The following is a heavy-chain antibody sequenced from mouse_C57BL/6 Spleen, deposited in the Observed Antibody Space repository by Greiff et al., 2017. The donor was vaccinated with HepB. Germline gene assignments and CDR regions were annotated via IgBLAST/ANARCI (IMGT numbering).Heavy chain of an antibody. CDR3: ARSGITTVVGGAMDY. D-gene: IGHD1-1*01. CDR1: GYTFTSYW. Sequence: QVQLQQPGAELVMPGASVKLSCKASGYTFTSYWMHWVKQRPGQGLEWIGEIDPSDSYTNYNQKFKGKSTLTVDKSSSTAYMQLSSLTSEDSAVYYCARSGITTVVGGAMDYWGQGTSVTVSS. CDR2: IDPSDSYT. V-gene: IGHV1-69*01. J-gene: IGHJ4*01.